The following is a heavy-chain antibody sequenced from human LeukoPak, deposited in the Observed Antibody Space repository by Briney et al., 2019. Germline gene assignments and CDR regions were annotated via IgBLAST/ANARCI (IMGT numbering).Heavy chain of an antibody. V-gene: IGHV3-48*04. CDR1: GFTFSSYS. D-gene: IGHD3-22*01. CDR3: ARKDYDTSGYFDLDY. Sequence: GGSLRLSCAASGFTFSSYSMNWVRQAPGKGLEWVSYISSSSSTIYYADSVKGRFTISRDNAKNMLYLQMNSLRVDDTAVYYCARKDYDTSGYFDLDYWGQGTLVTVSS. CDR2: ISSSSSTI. J-gene: IGHJ4*02.